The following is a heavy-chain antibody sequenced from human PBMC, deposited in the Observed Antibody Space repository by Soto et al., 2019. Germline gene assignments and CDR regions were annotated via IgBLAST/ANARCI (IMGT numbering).Heavy chain of an antibody. Sequence: VGSLRLSCAASGFTFSSYSMNWVRQAPGKGLEWVSSISSSSSYIYYADSVKGRFTISRDNAKNSLYLQMNSLRAEDTAVYYCARRPYYDILTGYYSVDYWGQGTLVTVSS. J-gene: IGHJ4*02. CDR1: GFTFSSYS. D-gene: IGHD3-9*01. CDR2: ISSSSSYI. V-gene: IGHV3-21*01. CDR3: ARRPYYDILTGYYSVDY.